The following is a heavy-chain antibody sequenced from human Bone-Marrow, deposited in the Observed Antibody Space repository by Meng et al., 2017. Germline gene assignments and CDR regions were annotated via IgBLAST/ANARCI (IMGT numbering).Heavy chain of an antibody. J-gene: IGHJ6*02. D-gene: IGHD6-19*01. CDR1: GFTFSSYE. V-gene: IGHV3-48*03. CDR2: ISSSGSTI. CDR3: ARLQWLVPLYYYYGMDV. Sequence: GGSLRLSCAASGFTFSSYEMNWVRQAPGKGLEWVSYISSSGSTIYYADSEKGRFTISRDNAKNSLYLQMNSLRAEDTAVYYCARLQWLVPLYYYYGMDVWGQGTTVTVSS.